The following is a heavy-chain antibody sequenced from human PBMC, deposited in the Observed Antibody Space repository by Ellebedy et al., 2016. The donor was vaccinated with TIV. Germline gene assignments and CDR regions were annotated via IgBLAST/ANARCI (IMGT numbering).Heavy chain of an antibody. CDR1: GFTFSSYS. J-gene: IGHJ4*02. CDR3: ARDRGAAADPFFDY. V-gene: IGHV3-48*02. CDR2: ISSSSSTI. Sequence: GRSLRLSXAASGFTFSSYSMNWVRQAPGKGLEWVSYISSSSSTIYYADSVKGRFTISRDNAKNSLYLQMNSLRDEDTAVYYCARDRGAAADPFFDYWGQGTLVTVSS. D-gene: IGHD6-13*01.